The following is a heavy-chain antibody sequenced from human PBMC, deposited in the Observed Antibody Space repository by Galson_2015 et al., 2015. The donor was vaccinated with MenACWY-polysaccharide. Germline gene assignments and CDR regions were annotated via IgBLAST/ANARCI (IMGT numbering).Heavy chain of an antibody. Sequence: SVKVSCKASGYTFTGYYMHWVRQAPGQGLEWMGWINPNSGGTNYAQKFQGRVTMTRDTSISTAYMVLSRLRSDDTAVYYCASKYSIGWYGVFDHWGQGTLVTVSS. CDR1: GYTFTGYY. D-gene: IGHD6-19*01. CDR3: ASKYSIGWYGVFDH. J-gene: IGHJ4*02. V-gene: IGHV1-2*02. CDR2: INPNSGGT.